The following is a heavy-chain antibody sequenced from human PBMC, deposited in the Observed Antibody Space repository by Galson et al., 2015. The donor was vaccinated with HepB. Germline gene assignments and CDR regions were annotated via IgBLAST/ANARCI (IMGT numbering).Heavy chain of an antibody. J-gene: IGHJ4*02. CDR1: GDSVSSNSAA. V-gene: IGHV6-1*01. Sequence: CAISGDSVSSNSAAWNWIRQSPSRGLEWLGRTYYRFKWYNDYAVSVKSRISINPDTSKNQFSLQLNSVTPEDTAVYYCASLKMTTVTLFDYWGQGTLVTVSS. D-gene: IGHD4-17*01. CDR2: TYYRFKWYN. CDR3: ASLKMTTVTLFDY.